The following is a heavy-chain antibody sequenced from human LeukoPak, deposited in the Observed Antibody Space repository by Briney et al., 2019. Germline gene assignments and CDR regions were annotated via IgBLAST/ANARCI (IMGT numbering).Heavy chain of an antibody. CDR2: ISAGNGNT. V-gene: IGHV1-3*01. Sequence: GASVKVSCKVSGYTSPFYGITWVRQAPGQGLEWMGWISAGNGNTKYSQKFQGRVTITRDTSASTAYMELSSLRSEDTAVYYCARDSPYYYDSSGYNRFDYWGQGTLVTVSS. CDR1: GYTSPFYG. J-gene: IGHJ4*02. CDR3: ARDSPYYYDSSGYNRFDY. D-gene: IGHD3-22*01.